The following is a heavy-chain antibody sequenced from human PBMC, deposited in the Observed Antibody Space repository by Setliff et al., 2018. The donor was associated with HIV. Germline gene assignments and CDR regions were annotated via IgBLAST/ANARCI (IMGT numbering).Heavy chain of an antibody. Sequence: PSETLSLTCTVSGGFTNTKYWSWIRQTPGKGLAWIGYIYYWGSTDYNPSLKSRVTISLDTSKNQFSLILSSMTAADTAVYYCARGAAADGRLFDYWGQGTQVTVSA. D-gene: IGHD4-17*01. V-gene: IGHV4-59*01. CDR3: ARGAAADGRLFDY. J-gene: IGHJ4*02. CDR2: IYYWGST. CDR1: GGFTNTKY.